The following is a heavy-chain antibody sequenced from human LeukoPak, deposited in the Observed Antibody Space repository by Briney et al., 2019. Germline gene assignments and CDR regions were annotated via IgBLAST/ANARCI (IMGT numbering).Heavy chain of an antibody. CDR3: ARGGRTGFDY. CDR2: IYYSGST. J-gene: IGHJ4*02. CDR1: GGSISSYY. V-gene: IGHV4-59*01. D-gene: IGHD1-14*01. Sequence: SETLSLTCTVSGGSISSYYWSWIRQPPGKGLEWIGYIYYSGSTNYNPSLKSRVTISVDTSKSQFSLKLSSVTAADTAVYYCARGGRTGFDYWGQGTLVTVSS.